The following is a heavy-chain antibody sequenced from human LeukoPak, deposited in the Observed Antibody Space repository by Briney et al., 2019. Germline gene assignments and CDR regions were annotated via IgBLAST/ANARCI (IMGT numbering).Heavy chain of an antibody. CDR2: ISGSGVTT. CDR1: GFTFSNYG. Sequence: GGTLRLSCAASGFTFSNYGMSWVRQAPGKGLEWVSAISGSGVTTYYADSVKGRFTISRDNSRNTVYLQMNSLRAEDTAVYYCANDLGWIQLNLGRGQGTLVTVSS. CDR3: ANDLGWIQLNLG. J-gene: IGHJ4*02. D-gene: IGHD5-18*01. V-gene: IGHV3-23*01.